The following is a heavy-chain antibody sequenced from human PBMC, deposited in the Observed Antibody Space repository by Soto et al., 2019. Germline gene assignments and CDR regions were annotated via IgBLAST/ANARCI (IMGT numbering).Heavy chain of an antibody. Sequence: GGSLRLSCAASGFTFSSYAMSWVRQAPGKGLEWVSAISDSGGSTYYADSVKGRFTISRDNSKNTLYLQMNSLRAEDTAVYYCAKVTRYSYGYTINFDYWGQGTLVTVSS. CDR3: AKVTRYSYGYTINFDY. V-gene: IGHV3-23*01. D-gene: IGHD5-18*01. CDR2: ISDSGGST. CDR1: GFTFSSYA. J-gene: IGHJ4*02.